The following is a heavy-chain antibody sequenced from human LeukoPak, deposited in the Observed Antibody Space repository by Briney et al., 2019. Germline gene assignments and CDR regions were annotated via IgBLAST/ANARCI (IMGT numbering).Heavy chain of an antibody. CDR1: GFTFSSYG. V-gene: IGHV3-30*02. D-gene: IGHD3-22*01. CDR3: ARETLLYYYDSSGYYYPYFQH. Sequence: GGSLRLSCAASGFTFSSYGMHWVRQAPGKGLEWVAFIRYDGSNKYYADPVKGRFTISRDNSKNTLYLQMNSLRAEDTAVYYCARETLLYYYDSSGYYYPYFQHWGQGTLVTVSS. J-gene: IGHJ1*01. CDR2: IRYDGSNK.